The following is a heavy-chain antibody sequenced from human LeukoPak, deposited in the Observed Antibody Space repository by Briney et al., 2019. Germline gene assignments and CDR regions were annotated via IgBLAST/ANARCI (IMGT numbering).Heavy chain of an antibody. Sequence: GGSLRLSCAASGFTFSSYSMNWVRQAPGKGLEWVSSISSSSSYIYYADSVKGRFTISRDNAKNSLYLQMNSLRAEDTAVYYCARSYYGSGSYSQSDYWGQGTLVTVSS. CDR3: ARSYYGSGSYSQSDY. CDR2: ISSSSSYI. J-gene: IGHJ4*02. D-gene: IGHD3-10*01. V-gene: IGHV3-21*01. CDR1: GFTFSSYS.